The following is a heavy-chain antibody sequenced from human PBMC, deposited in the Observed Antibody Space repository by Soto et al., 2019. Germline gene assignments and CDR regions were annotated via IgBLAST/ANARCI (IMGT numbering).Heavy chain of an antibody. D-gene: IGHD2-2*01. CDR2: ISSSGSTI. CDR1: GFTFSDYY. V-gene: IGHV3-11*01. Sequence: GGSLRLSCAASGFTFSDYYMSWIRQAPGKGLEWVSYISSSGSTIYYADSVKGRFTISRDNAKNSLYLQMNSLRAEDTAVYYCANYCSSTSCTIWHWGQGTLVTVSS. CDR3: ANYCSSTSCTIWH. J-gene: IGHJ1*01.